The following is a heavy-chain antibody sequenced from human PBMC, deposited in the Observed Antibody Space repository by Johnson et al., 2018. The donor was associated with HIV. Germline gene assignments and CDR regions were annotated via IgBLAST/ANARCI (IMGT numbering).Heavy chain of an antibody. J-gene: IGHJ3*02. CDR2: IGRSGTTI. V-gene: IGHV3-11*04. D-gene: IGHD1-1*01. Sequence: QVQLVESGGGVVQPGGSLRLSCAASGFIFRNYDMHWVRQATGKGLEWISYIGRSGTTIYYADSVKGRFTISRDNTKNSLYLQMNSLRAEDTAVYYCARGGYNWNDFLNDAFDMWGQGTVVTVSS. CDR1: GFIFRNYD. CDR3: ARGGYNWNDFLNDAFDM.